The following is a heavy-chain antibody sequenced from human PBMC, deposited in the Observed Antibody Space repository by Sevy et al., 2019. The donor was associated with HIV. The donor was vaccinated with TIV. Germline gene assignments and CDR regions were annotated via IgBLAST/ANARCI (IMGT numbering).Heavy chain of an antibody. V-gene: IGHV3-48*02. CDR3: ARSHCSSTSCYAYYYYGMDV. D-gene: IGHD2-2*01. Sequence: GGSLRLSCAASGFTFSSYSMNWVRQAPGKGLEWVSYISSSSSTIYYADSVKGRFTISRDNAKNSLYLQMNSLRDEDTVVYYCARSHCSSTSCYAYYYYGMDVWGQGTTVTVSS. J-gene: IGHJ6*02. CDR2: ISSSSSTI. CDR1: GFTFSSYS.